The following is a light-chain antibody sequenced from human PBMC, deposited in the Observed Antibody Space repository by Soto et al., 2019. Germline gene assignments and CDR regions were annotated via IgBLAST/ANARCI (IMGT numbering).Light chain of an antibody. CDR3: QQYNNWPPYT. J-gene: IGKJ2*01. CDR1: QSISSN. CDR2: GAS. Sequence: EIVVTESPAALSVSPGERATLSCRASQSISSNLAGYQQKPGQAPRLLIYGASTRATGIPARFRGSGSGTEFTHTITNLQSEDFDVYYCQQYNNWPPYTFGQGTKLAIK. V-gene: IGKV3-15*01.